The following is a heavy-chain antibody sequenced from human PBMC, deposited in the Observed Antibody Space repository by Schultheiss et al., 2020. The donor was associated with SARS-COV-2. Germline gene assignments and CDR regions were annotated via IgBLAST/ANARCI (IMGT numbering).Heavy chain of an antibody. Sequence: GGSLRLSCAASGFTFSDYYMSWIRQAPGKGLEWVSYISSSGSTIYYADSVKGRFTISRDNAKNSLYLQMNSLRAEDTAVYYCAKVALYSGSPFKAGWGQGTLVTVSS. D-gene: IGHD1-26*01. V-gene: IGHV3-11*01. CDR1: GFTFSDYY. CDR2: ISSSGSTI. J-gene: IGHJ4*02. CDR3: AKVALYSGSPFKAG.